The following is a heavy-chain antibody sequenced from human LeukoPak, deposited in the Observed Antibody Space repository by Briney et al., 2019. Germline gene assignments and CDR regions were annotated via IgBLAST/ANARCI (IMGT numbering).Heavy chain of an antibody. CDR1: GGSISSYY. D-gene: IGHD3-22*01. CDR2: IYYSGST. J-gene: IGHJ4*02. CDR3: ARVTGYMIEDYFDY. Sequence: PSETLSLTCTVSGGSISSYYWSWIRQPPGKGLEWIGYIYYSGSTNYNPSLKSRVTISVDTSKNQFSLKLSSVTAADTAVYYCARVTGYMIEDYFDYWGQGTLVTVSS. V-gene: IGHV4-59*01.